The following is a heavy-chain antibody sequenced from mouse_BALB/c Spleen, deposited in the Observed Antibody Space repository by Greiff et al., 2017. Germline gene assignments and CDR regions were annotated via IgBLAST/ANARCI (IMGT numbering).Heavy chain of an antibody. Sequence: EVKLVESGGGLVKPGGSLKLSCAASGFTFSSYAMSWVRQTPEKRLEWVASISSGGSTYYPDSVKGRFTISRDNARNILYLQMSSLRSEDTAMYYCARWGNYLFDYWGQGTTLTVSS. CDR1: GFTFSSYA. CDR3: ARWGNYLFDY. J-gene: IGHJ2*01. V-gene: IGHV5-6-5*01. D-gene: IGHD2-1*01. CDR2: ISSGGST.